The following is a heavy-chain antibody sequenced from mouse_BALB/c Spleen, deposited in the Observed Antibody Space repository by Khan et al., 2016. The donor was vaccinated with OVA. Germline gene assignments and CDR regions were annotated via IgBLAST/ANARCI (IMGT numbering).Heavy chain of an antibody. D-gene: IGHD2-10*02. Sequence: VQLQQSGAELVRPGASVKLSCKASGYTFTSYWMNWVKQRPGQGLEWIGMIDPSDSKTHYNQMFKDKATLAVNKSSSTAYMHLTSLNSDDSAVYCCARGGYGTSFAFWGQGTLVTVSA. CDR1: GYTFTSYW. CDR2: IDPSDSKT. V-gene: IGHV1-61*01. CDR3: ARGGYGTSFAF. J-gene: IGHJ3*01.